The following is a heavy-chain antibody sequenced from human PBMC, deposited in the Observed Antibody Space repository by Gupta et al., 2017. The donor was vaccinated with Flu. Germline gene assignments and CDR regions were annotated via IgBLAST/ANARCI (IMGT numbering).Heavy chain of an antibody. V-gene: IGHV3-33*01. CDR1: GFTFSSYG. D-gene: IGHD4-17*01. J-gene: IGHJ4*02. CDR2: IWYDGSNK. CDR3: ATTVSEPGKFDY. Sequence: QVQLVESGGGVVQPGRSLRLSCAASGFTFSSYGMHWVRQAPGKGLEWVAVIWYDGSNKYYADSVKGRFTISRDNSKNTLYLQMNSLRAEDTAVYYCATTVSEPGKFDYWGQGTLVTVSS.